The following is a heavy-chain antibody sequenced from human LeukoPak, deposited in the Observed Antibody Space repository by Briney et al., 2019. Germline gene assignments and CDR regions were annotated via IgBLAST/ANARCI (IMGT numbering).Heavy chain of an antibody. J-gene: IGHJ5*02. Sequence: PSQTLSLTCTVSGGSIGSYYWRWIREPPAKGRERLGYNYYSGRTNYNPSLKSRVTISVDTSKHQSSLKLSCVTAADTAVYYCARLSSWYEGGWFDPWGQGTLVTVSS. CDR1: GGSIGSYY. D-gene: IGHD6-13*01. CDR3: ARLSSWYEGGWFDP. CDR2: NYYSGRT. V-gene: IGHV4-59*08.